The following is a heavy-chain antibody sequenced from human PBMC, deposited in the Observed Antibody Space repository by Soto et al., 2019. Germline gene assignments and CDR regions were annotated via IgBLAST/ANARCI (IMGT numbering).Heavy chain of an antibody. D-gene: IGHD7-27*01. Sequence: QVQLQQWGAGLLKPSETLSLTCAVYGGSFSGYYWSWIRQPPGKGLEWIGETNHSGSTNYNPSLKSRVTISVDTSKNQFSLKLSSVTAADTAVYYCARGWGPNWYFDLWGRGTLVTVSS. CDR3: ARGWGPNWYFDL. CDR2: TNHSGST. V-gene: IGHV4-34*01. CDR1: GGSFSGYY. J-gene: IGHJ2*01.